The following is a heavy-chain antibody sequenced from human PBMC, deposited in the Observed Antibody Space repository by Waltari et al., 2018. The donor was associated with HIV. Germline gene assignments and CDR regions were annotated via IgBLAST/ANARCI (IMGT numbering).Heavy chain of an antibody. CDR2: ISSNGGST. V-gene: IGHV3-64D*06. Sequence: EVQLVESGGGLVQPGGSLRLSCSASGFTFSSYAMHWVRQAPGKGLEYVSAISSNGGSTYYADSVKGRFTISRDNSKNTLYLQMSSLRAEDTAVYYCVKDSSILYSSSWYWGQGTLVTVSS. D-gene: IGHD6-13*01. J-gene: IGHJ4*02. CDR3: VKDSSILYSSSWY. CDR1: GFTFSSYA.